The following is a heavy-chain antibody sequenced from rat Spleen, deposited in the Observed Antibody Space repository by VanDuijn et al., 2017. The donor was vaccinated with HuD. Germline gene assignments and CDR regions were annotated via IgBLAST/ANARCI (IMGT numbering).Heavy chain of an antibody. J-gene: IGHJ4*01. Sequence: EVQLVESDGGLVQPGRSLKLSCVASGFTFSDYYMAWVRQAPTKGLEWVASISYEGNTAFYGDSMKGRFTIARDNAKSTLYLQISSLRSEDTATYYCARHNSGYGVMDAWGQGASVTVSS. D-gene: IGHD4-3*01. CDR2: ISYEGNTA. V-gene: IGHV5-22*01. CDR1: GFTFSDYY. CDR3: ARHNSGYGVMDA.